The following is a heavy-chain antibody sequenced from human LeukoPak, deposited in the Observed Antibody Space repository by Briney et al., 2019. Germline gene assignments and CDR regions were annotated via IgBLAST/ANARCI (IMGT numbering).Heavy chain of an antibody. CDR2: IYYTGYT. Sequence: PAETLFLTCTFFGDSITNAYWTWIRLPPGKGLEWIAYIYYTGYTTYNPSLKSRVSISVDTSKNQLSLKLISVTAADTAVYYCARAPIGSVDYWGPGAQVTVSS. D-gene: IGHD1-1*01. CDR1: GDSITNAY. J-gene: IGHJ4*02. CDR3: ARAPIGSVDY. V-gene: IGHV4-59*01.